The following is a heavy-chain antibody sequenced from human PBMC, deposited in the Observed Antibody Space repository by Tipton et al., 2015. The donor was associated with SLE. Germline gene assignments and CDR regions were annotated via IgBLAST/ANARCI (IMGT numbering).Heavy chain of an antibody. D-gene: IGHD3-3*01. CDR1: GFTFSTYA. Sequence: SLRLSCAASGFTFSTYAMTWVRQAPGRGLEWVSDISGSGDSTYYTESVKGRFTISRDSSKNTVYLQMNSLRAEDTAVYYCAKGPWSGFLGYWGQGTLVTVSS. V-gene: IGHV3-23*01. J-gene: IGHJ4*02. CDR3: AKGPWSGFLGY. CDR2: ISGSGDST.